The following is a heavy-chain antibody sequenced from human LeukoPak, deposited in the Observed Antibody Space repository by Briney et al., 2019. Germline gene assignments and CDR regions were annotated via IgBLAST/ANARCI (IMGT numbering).Heavy chain of an antibody. CDR1: GFSVTNNY. CDR3: AKSGDSSRTYNWFDS. CDR2: FYVGGAT. J-gene: IGHJ5*01. Sequence: GGSLRLSCAVSGFSVTNNYMSWVRQAPGKGLEWVSVFYVGGATYYADSVKGRFTISRDNSENTLYLQMNSLRAEDTAVYYCAKSGDSSRTYNWFDSWGQGTLVTVSS. V-gene: IGHV3-53*01. D-gene: IGHD2-21*02.